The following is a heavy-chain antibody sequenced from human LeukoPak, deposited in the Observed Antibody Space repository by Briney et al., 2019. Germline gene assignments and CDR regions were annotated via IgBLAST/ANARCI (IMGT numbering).Heavy chain of an antibody. J-gene: IGHJ4*02. CDR3: AKGLYYDSSGYYLFDY. V-gene: IGHV3-23*01. Sequence: GGSLRLSCAASGFTFSSYAMSWVRQAPGKGLEWVSAISGSGGSTYYADSVKGRFTISRDNSKNTLYLQMNSLRAEDTAVYYCAKGLYYDSSGYYLFDYWGQGTLVTVSS. CDR1: GFTFSSYA. CDR2: ISGSGGST. D-gene: IGHD3-22*01.